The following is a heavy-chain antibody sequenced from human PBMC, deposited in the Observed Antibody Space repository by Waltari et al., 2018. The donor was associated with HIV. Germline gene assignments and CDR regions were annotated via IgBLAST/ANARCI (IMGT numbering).Heavy chain of an antibody. D-gene: IGHD6-25*01. CDR2: VSGSGTST. V-gene: IGHV3-23*01. CDR1: GFTFNSYA. CDR3: AKGTTAGHDYYGLDV. J-gene: IGHJ6*02. Sequence: EVQLLESGGGLVQPGGSLRLSCAASGFTFNSYAMNWVRQAPGKGLEWVSDVSGSGTSTYHADSVKGRFTISRDNSKNTVYLQMNSLRVEDTAIYYCAKGTTAGHDYYGLDVWGRGTTVAVSS.